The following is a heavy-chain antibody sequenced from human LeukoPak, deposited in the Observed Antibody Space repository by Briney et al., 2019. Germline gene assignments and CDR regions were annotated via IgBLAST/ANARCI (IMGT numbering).Heavy chain of an antibody. CDR1: GYTFPSYD. CDR2: MNPNSGDT. CDR3: ARLEEDIVATIKSRRNYYYYYMDV. J-gene: IGHJ6*03. V-gene: IGHV1-8*01. D-gene: IGHD5-12*01. Sequence: ASVNVSCMASGYTFPSYDINWVRPATGQGREWMGWMNPNSGDTGYAQNFQGRVTMTRDTSISTAYMELSSLRSEDTAVYYCARLEEDIVATIKSRRNYYYYYMDVWGKGTTVTVSS.